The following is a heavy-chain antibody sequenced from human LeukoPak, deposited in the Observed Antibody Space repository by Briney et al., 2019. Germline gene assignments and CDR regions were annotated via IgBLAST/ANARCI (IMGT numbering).Heavy chain of an antibody. V-gene: IGHV3-15*07. CDR1: GFTFSSAC. D-gene: IGHD3-16*01. CDR2: IRTKSDGETV. Sequence: GGSLRLSCAASGFTFSSACLSWVRQAPGKGLEWVGRIRTKSDGETVDYAAPVKGRFTISRDDSKNTLFLQMNSLKTEDTAVNYCATPALGRRLYYYDYWGQGTLVTVSP. CDR3: ATPALGRRLYYYDY. J-gene: IGHJ4*02.